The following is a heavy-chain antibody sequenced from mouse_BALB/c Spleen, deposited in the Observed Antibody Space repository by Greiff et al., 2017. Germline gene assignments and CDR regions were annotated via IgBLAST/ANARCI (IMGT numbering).Heavy chain of an antibody. CDR2: ISSGGGST. V-gene: IGHV5-12-1*01. CDR1: GFAFSSYD. D-gene: IGHD1-1*01. Sequence: EVKVVESGGGLVKPGGSLKLSCAASGFAFSSYDMSWVRQSPEKRLEWVAYISSGGGSTYYPDTVKGRFTISRDNAKNTLYLQMSSLKSEDTAMYYCARQDYGSSFAYWGQGTLVTVSA. CDR3: ARQDYGSSFAY. J-gene: IGHJ3*01.